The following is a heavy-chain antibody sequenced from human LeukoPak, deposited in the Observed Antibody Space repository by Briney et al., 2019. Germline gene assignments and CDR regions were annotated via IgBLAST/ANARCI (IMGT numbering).Heavy chain of an antibody. Sequence: GGSLRLSCAASGFTFGDYAMHWVRQAPGKGLEWVSGIIWSSGTLGYADSVKGRFTISRDNAKNSLYLQMNSLRAEDTALYYCARKRPNYFDYWGQGTLVTVSS. CDR1: GFTFGDYA. CDR2: IIWSSGTL. J-gene: IGHJ4*02. CDR3: ARKRPNYFDY. V-gene: IGHV3-9*01.